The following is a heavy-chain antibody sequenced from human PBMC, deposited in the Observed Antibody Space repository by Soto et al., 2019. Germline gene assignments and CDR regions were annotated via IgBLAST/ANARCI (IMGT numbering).Heavy chain of an antibody. J-gene: IGHJ4*02. V-gene: IGHV3-23*01. CDR3: AQLINNESDY. CDR2: ISGNGGNT. Sequence: EVQLLESGGGLVQPGGSLRLSCAASGLTFSSNAMSWVRQAPGQGLEWVSSISGNGGNTNYADSVKGRFTISRDNFKRTLYLQMNSLRAEDTDVYYCAQLINNESDYLGQGTLVTVSS. CDR1: GLTFSSNA.